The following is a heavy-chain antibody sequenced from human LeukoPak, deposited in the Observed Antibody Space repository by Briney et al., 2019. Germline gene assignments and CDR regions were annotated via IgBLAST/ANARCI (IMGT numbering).Heavy chain of an antibody. V-gene: IGHV3-20*04. D-gene: IGHD4-17*01. CDR1: GFTFDDYG. J-gene: IGHJ4*02. Sequence: GGSLRLSCAASGFTFDDYGMSWVRQAPPKGLEWVSGINWNGGSTGYADSVKGRFTISRDNAKNSLYLQMNSLRAEDTALYYCARHLYGDYVGEGDYWGQGILVTVSS. CDR2: INWNGGST. CDR3: ARHLYGDYVGEGDY.